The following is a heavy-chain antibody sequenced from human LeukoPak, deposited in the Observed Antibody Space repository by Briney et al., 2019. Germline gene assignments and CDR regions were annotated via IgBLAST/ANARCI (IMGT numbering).Heavy chain of an antibody. CDR3: ARGDYYYYYMDV. CDR1: GGSISSHY. Sequence: PSETLSLTCTVSGGSISSHYWSWIRQPPGKRLEWIGYIYYSGSSNYNPSLKSRVTISVDTSKNQFSLKLSSVTAADTAVYYCARGDYYYYYMDVWGKGTTVTVSS. CDR2: IYYSGSS. J-gene: IGHJ6*03. V-gene: IGHV4-59*11.